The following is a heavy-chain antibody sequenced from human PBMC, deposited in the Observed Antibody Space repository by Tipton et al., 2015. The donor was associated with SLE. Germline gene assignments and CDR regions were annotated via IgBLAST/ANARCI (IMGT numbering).Heavy chain of an antibody. CDR2: INHSGST. V-gene: IGHV4-34*01. D-gene: IGHD6-19*01. CDR1: GGSFSGYY. Sequence: TLSLTCAVYGGSFSGYYWCWIRQPPGKGLEWIGEINHSGSTNYNPSLKSRVTISVDTSKNQFSLKLSSVAAADTAVYYCARPAPSSVYWYFDLWGRGTLLTVSS. CDR3: ARPAPSSVYWYFDL. J-gene: IGHJ2*01.